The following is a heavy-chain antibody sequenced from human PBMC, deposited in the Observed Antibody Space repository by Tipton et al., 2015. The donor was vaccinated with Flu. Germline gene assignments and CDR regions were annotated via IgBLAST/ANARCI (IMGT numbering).Heavy chain of an antibody. Sequence: QLVQSGAEVKKPGESLKISCKGSGYSFTSYWIGWVRQMPGKGLEWMGIIYPGDSDTRYSPSFQGQVTISADKSISTAYLQWSSLKASDTAMYYCARHRRAVVVTANDAFDIWGQGTMVPVSS. CDR2: IYPGDSDT. CDR3: ARHRRAVVVTANDAFDI. D-gene: IGHD2-21*02. J-gene: IGHJ3*02. CDR1: GYSFTSYW. V-gene: IGHV5-51*01.